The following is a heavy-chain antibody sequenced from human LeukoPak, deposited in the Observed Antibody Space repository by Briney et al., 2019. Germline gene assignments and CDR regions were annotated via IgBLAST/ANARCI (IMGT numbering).Heavy chain of an antibody. V-gene: IGHV1-8*01. CDR1: GYTFPSYD. Sequence: ASVKVSCKTSGYTFPSYDINWVRQATGQGLEWMGWMNPNSGNTGYTQKFQGRVTISRNTSITTAYMNLSSLRSEGTAVYYCATMAVAGTRGLDYWGQGTLVTVSS. CDR2: MNPNSGNT. D-gene: IGHD6-19*01. CDR3: ATMAVAGTRGLDY. J-gene: IGHJ4*02.